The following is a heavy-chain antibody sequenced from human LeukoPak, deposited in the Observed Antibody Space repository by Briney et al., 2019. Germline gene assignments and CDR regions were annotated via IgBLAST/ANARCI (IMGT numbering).Heavy chain of an antibody. J-gene: IGHJ6*02. CDR2: TYYTSKWYN. D-gene: IGHD2-15*01. Sequence: SQTLSLTCGISGDSVSINSAAWNWIRQSPSRGLEWLGRTYYTSKWYNDYAVSVKSRIAINPDTSKNQFSLQLNPVTPEDTAVYYCARNFCSGGRCSHGLDVWGQGTTVTVSS. CDR3: ARNFCSGGRCSHGLDV. V-gene: IGHV6-1*01. CDR1: GDSVSINSAA.